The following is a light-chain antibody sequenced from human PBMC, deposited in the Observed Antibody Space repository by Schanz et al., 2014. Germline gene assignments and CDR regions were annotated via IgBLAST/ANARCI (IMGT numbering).Light chain of an antibody. CDR1: SSDLGGYNY. J-gene: IGLJ2*01. CDR3: SSYTTSTTQV. Sequence: QSALTQPASVSGSPGQSITFSCTGTSSDLGGYNYVSWYQQHPGKVPKLMIYDVSNRPSGVSNRFSGSKSGNTASLTISGLQAEDEADYYCSSYTTSTTQVFGGGTKLTVL. CDR2: DVS. V-gene: IGLV2-14*01.